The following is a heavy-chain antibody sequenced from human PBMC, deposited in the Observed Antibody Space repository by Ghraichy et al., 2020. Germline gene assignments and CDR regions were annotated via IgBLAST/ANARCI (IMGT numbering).Heavy chain of an antibody. CDR1: GGSISSYY. J-gene: IGHJ5*02. Sequence: SETLSLTCTVSGGSISSYYWSWIRQPPGKGLEWIGYIYYSGSTNYNPSLKSRVTISVDTPKNQFSLKLSSVTAADTAVYYCARDYGEEEGWFDPWGQGTLVTVSS. V-gene: IGHV4-59*01. D-gene: IGHD4-17*01. CDR2: IYYSGST. CDR3: ARDYGEEEGWFDP.